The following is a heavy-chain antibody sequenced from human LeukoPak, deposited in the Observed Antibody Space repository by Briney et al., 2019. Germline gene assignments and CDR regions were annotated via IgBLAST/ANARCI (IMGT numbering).Heavy chain of an antibody. J-gene: IGHJ4*02. CDR3: ASSLTPGDGYNSRPFDY. D-gene: IGHD5-24*01. CDR2: ISSRSSYT. CDR1: GFTFSDYY. Sequence: GGSLRLSCAASGFTFSDYYMSWIRQAPGKGLEWVSYISSRSSYTKYADSVKGRFTISRDNAKNSLHLQMNSLRAEDTAVYYCASSLTPGDGYNSRPFDYWGQGTLVTVSS. V-gene: IGHV3-11*06.